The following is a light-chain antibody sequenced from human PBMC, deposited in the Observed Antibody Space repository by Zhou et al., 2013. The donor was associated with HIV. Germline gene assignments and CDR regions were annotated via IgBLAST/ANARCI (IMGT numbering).Light chain of an antibody. CDR3: QQYYSYPPT. J-gene: IGKJ4*01. CDR1: QSISNY. V-gene: IGKV1-39*01. CDR2: AAS. Sequence: DIQMTQSPSSLSASVGDRVTITCRASQSISNYLSWYQQKPGKAPKLLIYAASTLQSGVPSRFSGSGSGTDFTLTISCLQSEDFATYYCQQYYSYPPTFGGGTKVEIK.